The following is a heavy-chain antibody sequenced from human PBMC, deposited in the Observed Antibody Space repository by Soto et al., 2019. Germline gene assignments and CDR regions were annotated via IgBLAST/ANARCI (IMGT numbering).Heavy chain of an antibody. J-gene: IGHJ6*02. Sequence: QVQLVESGGAVVQPGRSLRLSCTASGFTFSTYGMHWVRQAPGKGLEWVAVIWYDGSNKYYGDSVKGRFTISRDNSKNTLYWQLNSLRAEDTAVYYCARGNYHDCYGMDVWGQGTSVTVSS. CDR1: GFTFSTYG. CDR3: ARGNYHDCYGMDV. V-gene: IGHV3-33*01. CDR2: IWYDGSNK. D-gene: IGHD1-7*01.